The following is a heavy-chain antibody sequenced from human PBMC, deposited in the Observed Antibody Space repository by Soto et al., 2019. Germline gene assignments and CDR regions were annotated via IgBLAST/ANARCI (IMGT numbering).Heavy chain of an antibody. Sequence: SETLSLTCAVYGGSFSGYYWSWIRQPPGKGLEWIGEINHSGSTNYNPSLKSRVTISVDTSKNQFSLKLSSVTAADTAVCYCARGRNTDYGDYYYFDYWGQGTLVTVSS. V-gene: IGHV4-34*01. CDR3: ARGRNTDYGDYYYFDY. CDR2: INHSGST. J-gene: IGHJ4*02. D-gene: IGHD4-17*01. CDR1: GGSFSGYY.